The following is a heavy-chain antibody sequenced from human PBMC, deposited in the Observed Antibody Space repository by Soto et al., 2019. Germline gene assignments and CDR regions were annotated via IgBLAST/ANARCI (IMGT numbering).Heavy chain of an antibody. D-gene: IGHD2-2*01. J-gene: IGHJ2*01. V-gene: IGHV2-5*02. CDR1: GFSLSTSGVG. CDR2: IYWDDDK. Sequence: SGPTLVKPTQTLTLTCTFSGFSLSTSGVGVGWIRQPPGKALEWLALIYWDDDKRYSPSLKSRLTITKDTSKNQVVLTMTNMDPVDTATYYCAHSPIWFEPVVPAGWYFDLWGRGTLVTVSS. CDR3: AHSPIWFEPVVPAGWYFDL.